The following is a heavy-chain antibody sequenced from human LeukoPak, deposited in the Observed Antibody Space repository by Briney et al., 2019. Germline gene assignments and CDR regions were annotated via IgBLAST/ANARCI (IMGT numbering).Heavy chain of an antibody. CDR1: GFSFNGYT. Sequence: PGGSLRLSCLASGFSFNGYTMNWVREAPGKGLEWVSTISPVSSYTWYAESVKGRFTISRDNPKNSLYLQMDSLRAEDTAVYYCVRDVSRRIGMDVWGQGNTVTVSS. CDR2: ISPVSSYT. V-gene: IGHV3-21*01. D-gene: IGHD2/OR15-2a*01. J-gene: IGHJ6*02. CDR3: VRDVSRRIGMDV.